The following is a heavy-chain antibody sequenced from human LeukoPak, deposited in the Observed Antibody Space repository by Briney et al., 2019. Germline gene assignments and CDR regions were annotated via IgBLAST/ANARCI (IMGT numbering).Heavy chain of an antibody. D-gene: IGHD5-18*01. CDR3: ARTQPTWIQLTDRAPDI. J-gene: IGHJ3*02. V-gene: IGHV1-69*13. CDR2: IIPIFGTA. Sequence: ASVKVSCKASGGTFSSYAISWVRQAPGQGLEWMGGIIPIFGTANYAQKFQGRVTITADESTSTAYMELSSLRSEDTAVYYCARTQPTWIQLTDRAPDIWGQGTMVTVSS. CDR1: GGTFSSYA.